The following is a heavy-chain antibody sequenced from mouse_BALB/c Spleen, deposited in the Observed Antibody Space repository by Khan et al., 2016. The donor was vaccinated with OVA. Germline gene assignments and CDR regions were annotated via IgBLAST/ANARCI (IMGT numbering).Heavy chain of an antibody. V-gene: IGHV3-2*02. Sequence: EVQLQESGPGLVKPSQSLSLTCTVTGYSIPSGYGWNWIRQFPGNKLEWMGSISYSGSTPYNPSLKSRISLPRDPSKNQFFLQLNSVTTEDTATYYCARTARIKYWGQGTTLTVSS. CDR2: ISYSGST. CDR1: GYSIPSGYG. CDR3: ARTARIKY. D-gene: IGHD1-2*01. J-gene: IGHJ2*01.